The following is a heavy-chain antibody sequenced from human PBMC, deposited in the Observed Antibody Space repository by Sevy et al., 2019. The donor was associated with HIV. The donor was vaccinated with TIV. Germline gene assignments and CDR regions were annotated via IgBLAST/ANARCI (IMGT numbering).Heavy chain of an antibody. V-gene: IGHV4-34*01. Sequence: SETLSLTCAVYGGSFSGYYWSWIRQPPGKGLEWIGEINHSGSTNYKPSLKSRVTISVDTSKNQFSLKLSSVTAADTAVYYCARKQEDYGSGSYCATPFYYGMDVWGQGTTVTVSS. D-gene: IGHD3-10*01. J-gene: IGHJ6*02. CDR1: GGSFSGYY. CDR3: ARKQEDYGSGSYCATPFYYGMDV. CDR2: INHSGST.